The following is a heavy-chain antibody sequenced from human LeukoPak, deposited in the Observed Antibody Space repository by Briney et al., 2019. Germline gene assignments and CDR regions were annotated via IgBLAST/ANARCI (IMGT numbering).Heavy chain of an antibody. V-gene: IGHV3-7*03. Sequence: QPGGSLRLSCTASGFTFSNFWMGWVRQAPGKGLEWVANIKQDETEKFYLGSVKGRFTISRDNAKNSLYLQMNSLRAEDTAVYYCVKAIGRSGSYPYLFDYWGQGTLVTVSS. CDR1: GFTFSNFW. CDR3: VKAIGRSGSYPYLFDY. D-gene: IGHD1-26*01. J-gene: IGHJ4*02. CDR2: IKQDETEK.